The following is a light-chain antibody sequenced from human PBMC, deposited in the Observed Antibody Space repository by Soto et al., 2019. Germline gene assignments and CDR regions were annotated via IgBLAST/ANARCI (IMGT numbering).Light chain of an antibody. CDR3: MQGTHWQWT. J-gene: IGKJ1*01. CDR2: KFS. V-gene: IGKV2-30*01. Sequence: DVVMTQSPLSLPVTLGQPASISCRSSQSIASSDGDTYLIWFQQRPGQSPRRLIYKFSKRGSGVPDRFSGSWSSTDFTLKISRVETEDVGVYCCMQGTHWQWTFGQGTKVEI. CDR1: QSIASSDGDTY.